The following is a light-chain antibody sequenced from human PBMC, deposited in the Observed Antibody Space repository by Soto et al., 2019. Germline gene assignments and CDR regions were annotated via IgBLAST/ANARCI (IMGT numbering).Light chain of an antibody. Sequence: EIVLTQSPATLSLSPGERATLSCRASQSVSTFLAWYQHKPGQAPRLLIYDASNRATGIPDRFRGSGSGTDFTLTISSLELEDFALYYCQQGTDWPPGTFGQGTKVEIK. CDR1: QSVSTF. CDR2: DAS. CDR3: QQGTDWPPGT. V-gene: IGKV3-11*01. J-gene: IGKJ1*01.